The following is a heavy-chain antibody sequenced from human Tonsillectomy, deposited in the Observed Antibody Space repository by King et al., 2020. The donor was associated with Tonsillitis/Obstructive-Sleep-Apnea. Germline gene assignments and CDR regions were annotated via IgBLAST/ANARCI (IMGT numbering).Heavy chain of an antibody. CDR1: GYTFTGYY. CDR2: INPNSGGT. V-gene: IGHV1-2*02. D-gene: IGHD4-17*01. Sequence: VQLVESGAEVKKPGASVKVSCKASGYTFTGYYMHWVRQAPGQGLEGMGWINPNSGGTNYAQKFQGRVTMTRDTSISTAYMELSRLRSDDTAVYYCARDRDDYGDYNWFDSWGQGTLVTVSS. J-gene: IGHJ5*01. CDR3: ARDRDDYGDYNWFDS.